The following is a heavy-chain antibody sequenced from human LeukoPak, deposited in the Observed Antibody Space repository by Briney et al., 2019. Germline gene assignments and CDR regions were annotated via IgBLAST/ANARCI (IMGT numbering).Heavy chain of an antibody. CDR3: ASTPRGSYYYFDY. D-gene: IGHD1-26*01. V-gene: IGHV4-59*01. Sequence: SETLSLTCTVSGGSISSYYWSWIRQPPGKGLEYIGYIFYTGSTNYNPSLKSRVAISVDTSKNQFSLKLTSVTAADTAVYYCASTPRGSYYYFDYWGRGTLVTVSS. CDR1: GGSISSYY. CDR2: IFYTGST. J-gene: IGHJ4*02.